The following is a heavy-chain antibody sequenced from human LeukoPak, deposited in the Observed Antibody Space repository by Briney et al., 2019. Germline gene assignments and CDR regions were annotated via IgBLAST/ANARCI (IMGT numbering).Heavy chain of an antibody. J-gene: IGHJ3*02. CDR1: GYTFINYA. CDR3: ARDRGYSDGSSDI. Sequence: ASVKVSCKASGYTFINYAMHWVRQAPGQRLEWMGWINAGNGNTKFSQKFQGRVTITRDTSASTAYMQQSSLRSEDTAVYYCARDRGYSDGSSDIWGQGTMVTVSS. D-gene: IGHD5-18*01. CDR2: INAGNGNT. V-gene: IGHV1-3*01.